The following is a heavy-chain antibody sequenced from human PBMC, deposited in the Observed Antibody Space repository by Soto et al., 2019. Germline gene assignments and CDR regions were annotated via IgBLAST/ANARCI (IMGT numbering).Heavy chain of an antibody. J-gene: IGHJ4*02. V-gene: IGHV3-33*01. D-gene: IGHD2-2*01. CDR1: GFTFSSYG. Sequence: QVQLVESGGGVVQPGRSLRLSCAASGFTFSSYGMHWVRQAPGKGLEWVAVIWYDGSNKYYADSVKGRFTISRDNSKNTLYLQMHSLRAEDTAVYYCARERGQLSHFDYWGQGTLVTVSS. CDR3: ARERGQLSHFDY. CDR2: IWYDGSNK.